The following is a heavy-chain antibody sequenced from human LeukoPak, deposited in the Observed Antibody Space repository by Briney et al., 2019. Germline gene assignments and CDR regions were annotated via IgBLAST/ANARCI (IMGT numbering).Heavy chain of an antibody. Sequence: GGSLRLSCAASGFTFRDYSMNWVRQVPGKGLEWVSAISFGSSYIYYADSVMGRFTISRDNAKSSLYLQMNSLRAEDTAVYYCARGPQSISSAGPYYFDYWGQGALVTVSS. CDR3: ARGPQSISSAGPYYFDY. CDR2: ISFGSSYI. CDR1: GFTFRDYS. V-gene: IGHV3-21*01. J-gene: IGHJ4*02. D-gene: IGHD6-13*01.